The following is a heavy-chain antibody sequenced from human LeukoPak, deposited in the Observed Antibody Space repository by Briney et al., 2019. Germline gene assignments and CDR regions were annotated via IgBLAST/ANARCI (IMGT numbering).Heavy chain of an antibody. Sequence: PSQTLSLTCTVSGGSISSGSYYWSWIRQPPGKGLEWIGNIYYSGSTNYNPSLKSRVTISVDTSKNQFSLKLSSVTAADTAVYYCTRGSIAYYYMDAWGKGTTVTISS. CDR1: GGSISSGSYY. CDR3: TRGSIAYYYMDA. CDR2: IYYSGST. V-gene: IGHV4-61*01. D-gene: IGHD3-22*01. J-gene: IGHJ6*03.